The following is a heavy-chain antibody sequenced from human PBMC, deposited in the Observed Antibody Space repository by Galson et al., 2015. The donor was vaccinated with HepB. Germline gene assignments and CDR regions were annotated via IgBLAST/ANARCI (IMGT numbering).Heavy chain of an antibody. CDR2: ISGSGGST. CDR3: ANPDEPPEWLRSLYY. J-gene: IGHJ4*02. V-gene: IGHV3-23*01. Sequence: SLRLSCAASGFTFSSYAMSWVRQAPGKGLEWVSGISGSGGSTYYADSVKGRFTISRDNSKNTLYLQMKSLRAEDTAVYYCANPDEPPEWLRSLYYGGQGTLVTVSS. CDR1: GFTFSSYA. D-gene: IGHD5-12*01.